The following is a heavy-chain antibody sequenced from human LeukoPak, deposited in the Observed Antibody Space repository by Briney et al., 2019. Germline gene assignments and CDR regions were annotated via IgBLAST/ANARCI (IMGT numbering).Heavy chain of an antibody. CDR3: TNDQDL. CDR1: GFTFSSYW. Sequence: PGGSLRLSCAASGFTFSSYWMHWVRQAPGKALMCVSSISGDGSTTNYAASVKGRFTISRDNAQNTVYLQMNNLRAEDTAVYYCTNDQDLRGQGTLVTVSS. CDR2: ISGDGSTT. D-gene: IGHD3-3*01. V-gene: IGHV3-74*01. J-gene: IGHJ4*02.